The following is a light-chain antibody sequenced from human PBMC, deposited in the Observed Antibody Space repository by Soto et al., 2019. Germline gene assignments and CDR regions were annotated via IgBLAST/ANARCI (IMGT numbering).Light chain of an antibody. Sequence: ENVLTQSPVTLSLSAGERATLSCRASQSVSSNLLAWYQQKPGQAPRLLIYGASRRATGIPDRFSGSGSGTDFTLTISRLEPEDFAVYYCHRYGTSPWTFGQGTKVDIK. CDR3: HRYGTSPWT. V-gene: IGKV3-20*01. CDR2: GAS. CDR1: QSVSSNL. J-gene: IGKJ1*01.